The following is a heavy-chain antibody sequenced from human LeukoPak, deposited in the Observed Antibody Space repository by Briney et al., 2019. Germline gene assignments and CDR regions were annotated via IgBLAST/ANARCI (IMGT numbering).Heavy chain of an antibody. Sequence: GKSLRLSCAASGFSFSSYAMHWVRQAPGKGLEWVAVISKDGSDQYFVDSVKGRFTISRDNSKNTLYLQMNSLRAEDTAVYYCARGGTDLGGYYFEYWGQGTLVTLSS. CDR2: ISKDGSDQ. CDR3: ARGGTDLGGYYFEY. D-gene: IGHD3-16*01. CDR1: GFSFSSYA. V-gene: IGHV3-30*04. J-gene: IGHJ4*02.